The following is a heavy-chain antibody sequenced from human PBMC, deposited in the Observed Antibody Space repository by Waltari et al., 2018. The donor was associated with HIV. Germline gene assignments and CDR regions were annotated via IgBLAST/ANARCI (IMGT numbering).Heavy chain of an antibody. D-gene: IGHD1-26*01. Sequence: QVQLQQWGAGLLKPSETLSLTCAVYGGSFSGYYWSWIRQPPGKGLEWIGEINNSGSTNYNPSLKSRVTISVDTSKNQCSLKLSSVTAADTAVYYCARGVVWEILHYYYGMDVWGQGTTVTVSS. CDR3: ARGVVWEILHYYYGMDV. V-gene: IGHV4-34*01. CDR2: INNSGST. CDR1: GGSFSGYY. J-gene: IGHJ6*02.